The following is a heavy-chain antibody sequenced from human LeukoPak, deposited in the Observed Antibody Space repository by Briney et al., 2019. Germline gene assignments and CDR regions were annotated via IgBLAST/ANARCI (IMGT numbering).Heavy chain of an antibody. J-gene: IGHJ4*02. CDR3: ARDTAIYYDSSGYYY. CDR1: GYTFTSYG. D-gene: IGHD3-22*01. V-gene: IGHV1-18*01. CDR2: ISAYNGNT. Sequence: ASVKVSCKASGYTFTSYGISWVRQAPGQGLEWMGWISAYNGNTNYAQKLQGRVAMTTDTSTSTAYMELRSLRSDDTAVYYCARDTAIYYDSSGYYYWGQGTLVTVSS.